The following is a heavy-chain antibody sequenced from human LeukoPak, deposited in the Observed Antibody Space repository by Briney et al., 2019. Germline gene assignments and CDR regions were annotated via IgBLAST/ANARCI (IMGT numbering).Heavy chain of an antibody. V-gene: IGHV3-21*01. CDR2: ISSSSSYI. J-gene: IGHJ4*02. D-gene: IGHD3-22*01. CDR1: GFTFSNYN. CDR3: ARRGYYYDSSGYYSYEGRDY. Sequence: GGSLRLSCAASGFTFSNYNMNWVRQAPGKGLEWVSFISSSSSYIDYADSVKGRFTISRDNTKNSLFLQMNNLRAEDTAVYYCARRGYYYDSSGYYSYEGRDYWGQGTLVTVSS.